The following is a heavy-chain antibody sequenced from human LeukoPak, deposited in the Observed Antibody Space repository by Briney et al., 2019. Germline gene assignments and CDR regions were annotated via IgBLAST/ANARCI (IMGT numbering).Heavy chain of an antibody. CDR3: ARHPRWLQLGGFVY. D-gene: IGHD5-24*01. V-gene: IGHV4-39*01. CDR2: IYYSGST. Sequence: LETLSLTCTVSGGSISSSSYSWGWIRQPPGKGLEWIGSIYYSGSTYYNPSLKSRVTISVDTSKNQFSLKLSSVTAADTAVYYCARHPRWLQLGGFVYWGQGTLVTVSS. CDR1: GGSISSSSYS. J-gene: IGHJ4*02.